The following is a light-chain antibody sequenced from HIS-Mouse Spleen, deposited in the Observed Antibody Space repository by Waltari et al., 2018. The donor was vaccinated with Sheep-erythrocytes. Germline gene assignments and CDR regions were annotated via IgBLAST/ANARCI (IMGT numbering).Light chain of an antibody. CDR2: GAS. CDR3: QQYNNWPPWT. J-gene: IGKJ1*01. Sequence: EIVMTQSPATLSVSPGERATLSCRASQSVSSNLAWYQQKPGPAPRLLIYGASTRATGIPARFSGSRSGTEFTLTISSMQSEDFAVYYCQQYNNWPPWTFGQGTKVEIK. V-gene: IGKV3-15*01. CDR1: QSVSSN.